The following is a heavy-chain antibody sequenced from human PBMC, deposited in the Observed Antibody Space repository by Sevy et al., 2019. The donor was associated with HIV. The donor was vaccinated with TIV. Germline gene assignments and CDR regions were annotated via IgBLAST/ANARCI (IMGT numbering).Heavy chain of an antibody. CDR1: GYSISSGYY. CDR2: IYHSGST. Sequence: SETLSLTCTVSGYSISSGYYWGWIRQPPGKGLEWIGSIYHSGSTYYNPSLKSRVTISVDTSKNQFSLKLSPVTAADTAVYYCARGSYGDYLYYFDYWGQGTLVTVSS. J-gene: IGHJ4*02. V-gene: IGHV4-38-2*02. CDR3: ARGSYGDYLYYFDY. D-gene: IGHD4-17*01.